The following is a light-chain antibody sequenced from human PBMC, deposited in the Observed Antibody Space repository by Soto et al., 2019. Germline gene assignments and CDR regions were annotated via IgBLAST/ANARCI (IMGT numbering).Light chain of an antibody. J-gene: IGKJ5*01. Sequence: EIVLTQSPATLSLSPGERATLSCRASQSVSSNLAWYQQKPGQAPRLLIYDASNRATGIPARFSGSGSGTDFTLTISSLEPDDFAVYYCQQRADWPITFGQGTRLEI. CDR2: DAS. V-gene: IGKV3-11*01. CDR1: QSVSSN. CDR3: QQRADWPIT.